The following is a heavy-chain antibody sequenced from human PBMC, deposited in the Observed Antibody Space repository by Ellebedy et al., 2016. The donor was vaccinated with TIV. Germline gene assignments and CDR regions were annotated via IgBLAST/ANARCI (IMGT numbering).Heavy chain of an antibody. CDR1: RFTFSSYA. J-gene: IGHJ4*02. CDR3: ARDPRPYLRYGHYDF. V-gene: IGHV3-23*01. CDR2: FSGSGGGT. D-gene: IGHD3-9*01. Sequence: GESLKISCAASRFTFSSYAMSWVRQAPGKGLEWVSTFSGSGGGTYYADSLRGRFTISRDNAKNSLFLQMDNLRADDTAVYYCARDPRPYLRYGHYDFWGQGTLVTVSS.